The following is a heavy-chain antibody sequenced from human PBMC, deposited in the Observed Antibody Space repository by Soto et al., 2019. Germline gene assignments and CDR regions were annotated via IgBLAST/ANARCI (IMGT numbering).Heavy chain of an antibody. V-gene: IGHV1-18*01. CDR3: ARGPVLRYFDWLVYEHFDY. CDR1: GYTFTSYG. Sequence: GASVKVSCTASGYTFTSYGISWVRQAPGQGLEWMGWISAYNGNTNYAQKLQGRVTMTTDTSTSTAYMELRSLRSDDTAVYYCARGPVLRYFDWLVYEHFDYWGQGTLVTVSS. J-gene: IGHJ4*02. D-gene: IGHD3-9*01. CDR2: ISAYNGNT.